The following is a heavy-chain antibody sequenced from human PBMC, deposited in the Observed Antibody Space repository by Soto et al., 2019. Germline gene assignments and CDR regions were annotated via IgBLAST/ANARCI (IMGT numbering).Heavy chain of an antibody. Sequence: PGGSLRLSCAASGFTFSSYWMHWVRQAPGKGLVWVSRINSDGSRTSYADSAKGRFTISRDNAKNTVYLQMNSLRAEDTAVYYCARGDGDYYDGNGYLGRHWRHGTLVTVPQ. V-gene: IGHV3-74*01. CDR1: GFTFSSYW. CDR3: ARGDGDYYDGNGYLGRH. CDR2: INSDGSRT. D-gene: IGHD3-22*01. J-gene: IGHJ4*01.